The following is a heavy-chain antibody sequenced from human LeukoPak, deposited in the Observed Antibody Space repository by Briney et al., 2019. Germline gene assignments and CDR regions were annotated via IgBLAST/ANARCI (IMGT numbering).Heavy chain of an antibody. Sequence: SETLSLTCSVSGGSISSSNYYWGWIRQPPGKGLEWIGSIKYSGSTYYNPSLKSRVIVFVDTSKNQFSLRVSSVTAADTAVYYCARHDLYSSSYFDYWGLETLVTVSS. V-gene: IGHV4-39*01. CDR1: GGSISSSNYY. D-gene: IGHD5-18*01. CDR3: ARHDLYSSSYFDY. J-gene: IGHJ4*02. CDR2: IKYSGST.